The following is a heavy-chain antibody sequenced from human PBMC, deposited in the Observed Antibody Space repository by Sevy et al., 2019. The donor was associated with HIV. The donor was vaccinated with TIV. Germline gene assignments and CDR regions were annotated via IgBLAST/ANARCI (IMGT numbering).Heavy chain of an antibody. Sequence: SETLSLTCAIYGGSFSGYYWSWIRQPPGKGLGWIGEINHSGSTNYNPSLKSRVTISVDTSKNQFSLKLSSVTAADTAVYYCARDSYYYAFDIWGQGTMVTVSS. CDR1: GGSFSGYY. V-gene: IGHV4-34*01. CDR2: INHSGST. CDR3: ARDSYYYAFDI. D-gene: IGHD3-10*01. J-gene: IGHJ3*02.